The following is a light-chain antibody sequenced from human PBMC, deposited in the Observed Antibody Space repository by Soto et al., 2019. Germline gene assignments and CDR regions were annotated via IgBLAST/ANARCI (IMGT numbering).Light chain of an antibody. CDR3: KQYNNWPS. V-gene: IGKV3-15*01. CDR2: DIS. Sequence: EVVMTQSPATLSVSPGERATLSCRASQTVSRNLAWHQQRPGQAPRLLIYDISNRATGVTARFSGSGSETELTLTIRRLQSEDFAVYFCKQYNNWPSFGQGTRLEIK. CDR1: QTVSRN. J-gene: IGKJ5*01.